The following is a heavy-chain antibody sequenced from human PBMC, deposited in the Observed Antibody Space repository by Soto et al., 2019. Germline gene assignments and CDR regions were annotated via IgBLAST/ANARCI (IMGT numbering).Heavy chain of an antibody. CDR2: FDPEDGET. J-gene: IGHJ5*02. V-gene: IGHV1-24*01. D-gene: IGHD6-19*01. CDR3: ATERLASSGWYRTMDWFDP. Sequence: ASVKVSCKVSGYTLTELSMHWVRQAPGKGLEWMGGFDPEDGETIYAQKFQGRVTMTEDTSTDTAYMELSSLRSEDTAVYYCATERLASSGWYRTMDWFDPWGQGTLVTVSS. CDR1: GYTLTELS.